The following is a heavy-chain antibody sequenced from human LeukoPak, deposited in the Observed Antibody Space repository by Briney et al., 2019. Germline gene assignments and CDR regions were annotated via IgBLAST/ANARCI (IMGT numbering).Heavy chain of an antibody. V-gene: IGHV4-59*08. CDR3: ARQGSGWYPIEC. Sequence: PSETLSLTCTASGGSISTYYWRWIRHPPGKGLEWIGYIYYSGGTNYSPSPKSRGTISVDTSKNQFSLKLSSVTAADTAVYYCARQGSGWYPIECWGGGSLVTV. D-gene: IGHD6-19*01. CDR2: IYYSGGT. CDR1: GGSISTYY. J-gene: IGHJ4*02.